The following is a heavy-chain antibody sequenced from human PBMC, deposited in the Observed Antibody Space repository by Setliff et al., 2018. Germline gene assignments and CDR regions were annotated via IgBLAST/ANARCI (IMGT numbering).Heavy chain of an antibody. J-gene: IGHJ4*02. D-gene: IGHD2-8*01. CDR3: SRLVRYCTRTSCQRLSGGEF. CDR2: INNYSFKT. Sequence: ASVKVSCKTSGYTFTNYGINWVRQAPGQGLEWMGWINNYSFKTNSPQKFLDRLTMTTDTSTSTAYMELRSLGSDDTAVYYCSRLVRYCTRTSCQRLSGGEFWGQGTLVTVSS. V-gene: IGHV1-18*01. CDR1: GYTFTNYG.